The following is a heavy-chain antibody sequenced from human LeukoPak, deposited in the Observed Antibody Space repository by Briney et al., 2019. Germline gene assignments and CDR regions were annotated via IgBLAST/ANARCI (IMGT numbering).Heavy chain of an antibody. V-gene: IGHV1-69*05. CDR3: ARASVIAVAGGYYHYYYLDV. Sequence: ASVKVSCKASGGTFSSYAISWVRQAPGQGLEWMGRIIPIFGTANYAQKFQGRVTITTDESTSTAYMELSSLRSEDTAVYYCARASVIAVAGGYYHYYYLDVWGKGTTVTVSS. D-gene: IGHD6-19*01. CDR2: IIPIFGTA. J-gene: IGHJ6*03. CDR1: GGTFSSYA.